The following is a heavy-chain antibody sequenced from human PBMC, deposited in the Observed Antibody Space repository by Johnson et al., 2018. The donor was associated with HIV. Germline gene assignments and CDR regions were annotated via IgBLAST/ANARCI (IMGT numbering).Heavy chain of an antibody. CDR1: GFNFSRYW. J-gene: IGHJ3*02. V-gene: IGHV3-7*05. CDR2: IKQDGSEK. CDR3: ARDPGVVEAPRSRVDAFDI. D-gene: IGHD2-15*01. Sequence: VQLVESGGGLVQPGGSLRLSCAASGFNFSRYWMSWVRQAPGTGLEWVANIKQDGSEKYYVDYVKGRLTISRDNAKNSLYLQMNSLRAEDTAVYYCARDPGVVEAPRSRVDAFDIWGQGTMVTVSS.